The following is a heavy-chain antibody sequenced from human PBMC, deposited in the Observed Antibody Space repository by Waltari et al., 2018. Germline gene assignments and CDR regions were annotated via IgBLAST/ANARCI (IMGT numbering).Heavy chain of an antibody. Sequence: QVQLVESGGGVVQPGRSLRLSCAASGFTFSSYGMHWVRQAPGKGLEGVAVIWVEGRNKYYADSVKGRFTMSRDNSKNTLYLQMNSLRAEDTAVYYCARDSFYYDSSGYVDYWGQGTLVTVSS. CDR3: ARDSFYYDSSGYVDY. D-gene: IGHD3-22*01. V-gene: IGHV3-33*01. J-gene: IGHJ4*02. CDR1: GFTFSSYG. CDR2: IWVEGRNK.